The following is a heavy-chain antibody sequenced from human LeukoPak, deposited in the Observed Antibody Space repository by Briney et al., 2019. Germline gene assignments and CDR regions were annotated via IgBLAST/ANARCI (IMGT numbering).Heavy chain of an antibody. CDR3: ARRGRIAAAGYFDY. J-gene: IGHJ4*02. D-gene: IGHD6-13*01. Sequence: SETLSLTCAVYGGSFSGDYWSWIRQPPGKGLEWIGEINHSGSTNYNPSLKSRVTISVDTSKNQFSLKLSSVTAADTAVYYCARRGRIAAAGYFDYWGQGTLVTDSS. CDR2: INHSGST. V-gene: IGHV4-34*01. CDR1: GGSFSGDY.